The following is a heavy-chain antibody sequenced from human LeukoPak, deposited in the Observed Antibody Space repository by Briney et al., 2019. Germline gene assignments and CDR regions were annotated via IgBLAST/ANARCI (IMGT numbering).Heavy chain of an antibody. CDR1: GYTFTGYY. CDR3: AGGSRGDLAAAGGY. J-gene: IGHJ4*02. V-gene: IGHV1-69*05. Sequence: ASVKVSCKASGYTFTGYYMHWVRQAPGQGLEWMGGFIPIFGKANYAQKFQGRVTITTDESTSTAYMELSSLRSEDTAVYYCAGGSRGDLAAAGGYWGQGTLVTVSS. CDR2: FIPIFGKA. D-gene: IGHD6-13*01.